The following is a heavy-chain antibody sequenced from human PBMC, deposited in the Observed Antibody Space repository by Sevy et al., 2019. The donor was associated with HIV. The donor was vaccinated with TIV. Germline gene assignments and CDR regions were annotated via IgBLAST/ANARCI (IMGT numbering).Heavy chain of an antibody. CDR3: ARDTAQGYCSGGSCFIDY. CDR1: GFTFSSYW. D-gene: IGHD2-15*01. Sequence: GGSLRLSYAASGFTFSSYWMRWVRQAPGKGLVWVSRINSDGSSTSYADSVKGRFTISRDNAKNTLYLQMNSLRAEDTAVYYCARDTAQGYCSGGSCFIDYWGQGTLVTVSS. V-gene: IGHV3-74*01. J-gene: IGHJ4*02. CDR2: INSDGSST.